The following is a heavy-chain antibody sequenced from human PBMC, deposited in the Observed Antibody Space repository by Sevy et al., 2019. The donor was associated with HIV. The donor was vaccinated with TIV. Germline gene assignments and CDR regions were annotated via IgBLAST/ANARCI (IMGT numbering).Heavy chain of an antibody. D-gene: IGHD3-10*01. Sequence: GGSLRLSCAASGFTFSSYGMHWVRQAPGKGLEWVAVISYDGSNKYYADSVKGRFTISRDNSKNTLYLQMNSLRAEDTAVYYCARHISFGELGSWFDPWGQGTLVTVSS. CDR3: ARHISFGELGSWFDP. CDR2: ISYDGSNK. CDR1: GFTFSSYG. V-gene: IGHV3-30*03. J-gene: IGHJ5*02.